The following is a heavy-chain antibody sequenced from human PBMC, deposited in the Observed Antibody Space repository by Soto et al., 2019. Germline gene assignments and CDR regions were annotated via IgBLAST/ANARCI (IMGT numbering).Heavy chain of an antibody. CDR1: GFTFSNAW. CDR2: IKSKTDGGTT. V-gene: IGHV3-15*07. J-gene: IGHJ5*02. Sequence: PGGSLRLSCAASGFTFSNAWMNWVRQAPGKGLEWVGRIKSKTDGGTTDYAAPVKGRFTISRDDSKNTLYLQMNSLKTEDTAVYYCTTDQSSVYDSQLRGFDPWGQGTLVTVSS. D-gene: IGHD3-22*01. CDR3: TTDQSSVYDSQLRGFDP.